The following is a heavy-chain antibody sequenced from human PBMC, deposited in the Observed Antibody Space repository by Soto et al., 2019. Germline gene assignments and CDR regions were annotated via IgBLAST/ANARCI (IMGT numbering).Heavy chain of an antibody. D-gene: IGHD2-15*01. CDR1: GFTFGGFG. CDR2: IWYDGSNK. Sequence: PWGFMRLCYAAFGFTFGGFGVRRVRQAPGKGLEWVAVIWYDGSNKYYADSVKGRFTISRDNSKNTLYLQMNSLRAEDTAVYYCAREAHLVAIDYWGQGTLVTVSS. J-gene: IGHJ4*02. V-gene: IGHV3-33*01. CDR3: AREAHLVAIDY.